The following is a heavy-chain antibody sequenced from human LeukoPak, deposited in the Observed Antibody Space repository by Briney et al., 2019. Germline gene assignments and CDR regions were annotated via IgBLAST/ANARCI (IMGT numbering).Heavy chain of an antibody. J-gene: IGHJ4*02. CDR2: IWYDGSNK. Sequence: GGSLRLSYAASGFTFSSYGMHWVRQAPGKGLEWVAVIWYDGSNKYYADSVKGRFTISRDNSKNTLYLQMNSLRAEDTAVYYCARGGLTYYYDSSGYYFADWGQGTLVTVSS. CDR1: GFTFSSYG. D-gene: IGHD3-22*01. CDR3: ARGGLTYYYDSSGYYFAD. V-gene: IGHV3-33*01.